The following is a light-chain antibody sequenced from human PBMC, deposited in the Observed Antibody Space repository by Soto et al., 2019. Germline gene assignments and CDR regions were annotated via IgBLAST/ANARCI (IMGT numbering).Light chain of an antibody. CDR3: QQYNTYRA. CDR1: QSINNW. J-gene: IGKJ1*01. CDR2: EAS. V-gene: IGKV1-5*03. Sequence: DFQMTQSPSTLSASVGDRVAITCRASQSINNWLAWYQQKPGKAPKLLIYEASNLQSGVPSRFSGSGSGTEFILTISSLQPDDFATYYCQQYNTYRAFGQGTKVEI.